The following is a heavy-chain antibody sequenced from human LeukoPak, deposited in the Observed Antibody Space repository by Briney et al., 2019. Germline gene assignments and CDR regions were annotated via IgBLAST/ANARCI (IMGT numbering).Heavy chain of an antibody. CDR1: GFTFRRYS. D-gene: IGHD1-26*01. V-gene: IGHV3-48*04. CDR3: ARDAPYSGSSDY. CDR2: ISSSGNTI. J-gene: IGHJ4*02. Sequence: GGSLRLSCEGSGFTFRRYSMHWVRQAPGKGLEWISYISSSGNTIYYADSVKGRFTISRDNAKNSLYLQMNSLRAEDTAVYYCARDAPYSGSSDYWGQGTLVTVSS.